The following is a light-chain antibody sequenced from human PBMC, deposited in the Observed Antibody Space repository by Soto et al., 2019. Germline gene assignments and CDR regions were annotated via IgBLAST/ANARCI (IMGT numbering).Light chain of an antibody. Sequence: DIHVTQSPSSLPASLGDRVTITCRASENIKNYLMWYQQKPGKAPKLLIYGASTLKTGVPSRFSGSGSGTDFTFTIGGLQPDDFATYYCAQIYTAQWTFGQGTRV. CDR2: GAS. CDR1: ENIKNY. J-gene: IGKJ1*01. V-gene: IGKV1-39*01. CDR3: AQIYTAQWT.